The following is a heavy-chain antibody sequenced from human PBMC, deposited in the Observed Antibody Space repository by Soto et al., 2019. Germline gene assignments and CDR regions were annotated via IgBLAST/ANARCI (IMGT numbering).Heavy chain of an antibody. CDR1: GFTFSGSW. V-gene: IGHV3-74*01. D-gene: IGHD3-10*01. Sequence: EVQLVESGGGLVQPGGSLRLSCAASGFTFSGSWMHWVCQAPGKGLVWVSRINGDGSGTSYADFVKGRFTISRDNAKNTLFLQRNGLRAEDTAVYYCARGIFGSGTANDYWGQGTLVTVSS. CDR3: ARGIFGSGTANDY. J-gene: IGHJ4*02. CDR2: INGDGSGT.